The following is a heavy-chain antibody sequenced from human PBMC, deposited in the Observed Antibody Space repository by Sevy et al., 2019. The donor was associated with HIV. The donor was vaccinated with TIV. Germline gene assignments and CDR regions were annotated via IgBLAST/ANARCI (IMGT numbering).Heavy chain of an antibody. CDR3: AKNYYDSSGYYYGVDV. V-gene: IGHV3-7*01. CDR2: IKEDGSEK. D-gene: IGHD3-22*01. Sequence: GGSLRLSCAASGFTFSRYWMRWVRQAPGKGLEWVANIKEDGSEKYYVDSVKGRFTISRDNTKNSLYLQMNSLRAEDTAVYYCAKNYYDSSGYYYGVDVWGQRTTVTVSS. CDR1: GFTFSRYW. J-gene: IGHJ6*02.